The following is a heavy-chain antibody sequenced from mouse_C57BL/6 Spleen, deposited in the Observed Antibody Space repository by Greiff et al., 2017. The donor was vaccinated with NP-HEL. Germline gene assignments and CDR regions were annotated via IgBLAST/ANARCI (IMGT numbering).Heavy chain of an antibody. CDR2: IYPGSGST. CDR1: GYTFTSYW. D-gene: IGHD2-5*01. CDR3: ASSYYSNAWFAY. Sequence: VQLQQPGAELVKPGASVKMSCKASGYTFTSYWITWVKQRPGQGLEWIGDIYPGSGSTNYNEKFKSKATLTVDTSSSTAYMQLSSLTSEDSAVYYCASSYYSNAWFAYWGQGTLVTVSA. J-gene: IGHJ3*01. V-gene: IGHV1-55*01.